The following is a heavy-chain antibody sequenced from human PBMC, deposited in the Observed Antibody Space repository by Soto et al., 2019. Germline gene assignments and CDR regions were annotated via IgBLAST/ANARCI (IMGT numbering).Heavy chain of an antibody. J-gene: IGHJ1*01. Sequence: EVQLVESGGGLIQPGGSLRLSCTASGFSVSNKYMTWVRQAPATGPEWVSVIYSDGSTNYADSVKGRFTISRDNYKNTLYLQMISLRAEDTAVYYCARVEIWGQGTLVTVSS. CDR3: ARVEI. CDR2: IYSDGST. D-gene: IGHD3-3*01. CDR1: GFSVSNKY. V-gene: IGHV3-53*01.